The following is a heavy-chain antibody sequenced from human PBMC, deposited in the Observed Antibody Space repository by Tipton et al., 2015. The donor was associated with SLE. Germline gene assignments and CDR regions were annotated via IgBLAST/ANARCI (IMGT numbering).Heavy chain of an antibody. CDR1: GGTFSSYA. J-gene: IGHJ1*01. CDR2: IIPIFGTA. Sequence: QLVQSGAEVKKPGSSVKVSCKASGGTFSSYAISWVRQAPGQGLEWMGGIIPIFGTANYAQKFQGRVTITTDESTSTAYLELSSLRSEDTAVYYCASGDCSSTSCYRAEYFQHWGQGSLVPVSS. V-gene: IGHV1-69*05. CDR3: ASGDCSSTSCYRAEYFQH. D-gene: IGHD2-2*01.